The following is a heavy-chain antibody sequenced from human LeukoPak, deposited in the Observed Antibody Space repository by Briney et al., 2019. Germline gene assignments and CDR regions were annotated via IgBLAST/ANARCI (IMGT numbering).Heavy chain of an antibody. D-gene: IGHD3-22*01. CDR3: AIRTYYYDGSGNFDY. CDR1: GGSITSSTYY. V-gene: IGHV4-39*07. Sequence: PSETLSLTCTVSGGSITSSTYYWGWIRQPPGKGLEWIGSIYYSGSTYYNPSLKSRVTISVDTSKNQFSLKLSSVTAADTAVYYCAIRTYYYDGSGNFDYWGQGTLVTVSS. CDR2: IYYSGST. J-gene: IGHJ4*02.